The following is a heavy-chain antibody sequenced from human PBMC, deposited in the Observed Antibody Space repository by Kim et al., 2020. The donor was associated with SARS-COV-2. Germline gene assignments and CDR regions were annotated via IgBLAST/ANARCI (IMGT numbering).Heavy chain of an antibody. CDR1: GFTFSNAW. CDR3: TTDFLALKFGGVIVIRGMDV. V-gene: IGHV3-15*01. Sequence: GGSLRLSCAASGFTFSNAWMSWVRQAPGKGLEWVGRIKSKTDGGTTDYAAPVKGRFTISRDDSKNTLYLQMNSLKTEDTAVYYCTTDFLALKFGGVIVIRGMDVWGQGTTVTVSS. J-gene: IGHJ6*02. D-gene: IGHD3-16*02. CDR2: IKSKTDGGTT.